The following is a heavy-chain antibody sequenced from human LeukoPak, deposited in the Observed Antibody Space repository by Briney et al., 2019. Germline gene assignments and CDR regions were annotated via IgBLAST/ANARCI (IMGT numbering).Heavy chain of an antibody. CDR3: ARGVKPWQWLTQYYFDF. V-gene: IGHV4-34*01. D-gene: IGHD6-19*01. CDR2: INHSGST. J-gene: IGHJ4*02. Sequence: SETLSLTCAVSGGSFSDYYWSWIRQPPGKGLEWIGEINHSGSTNYNPSLKSRVTISVDTSKNQFSQKLSSVAAADTAVFYCARGVKPWQWLTQYYFDFWGQGTLVTVSS. CDR1: GGSFSDYY.